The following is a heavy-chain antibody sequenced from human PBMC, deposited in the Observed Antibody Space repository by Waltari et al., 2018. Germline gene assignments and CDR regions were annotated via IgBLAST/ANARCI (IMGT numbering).Heavy chain of an antibody. V-gene: IGHV4-59*01. CDR3: ARVARNQLDHYYYYYYMDV. CDR2: IYYSGST. CDR1: GGSISSYY. J-gene: IGHJ6*03. Sequence: QVQLQESGPGLVKPSETLSLTCTVSGGSISSYYWSWIRQPPGKGLEWIGYIYYSGSTNYTPSLKSRVPISVDTSKNQFSLKLSSVTAADTAVYYCARVARNQLDHYYYYYYMDVWGKGTTVTISS. D-gene: IGHD2-2*01.